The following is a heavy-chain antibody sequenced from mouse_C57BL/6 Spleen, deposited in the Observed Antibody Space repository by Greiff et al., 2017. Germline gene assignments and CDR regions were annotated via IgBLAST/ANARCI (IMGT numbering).Heavy chain of an antibody. J-gene: IGHJ2*01. V-gene: IGHV3-6*01. CDR3: AREDPYFDY. CDR1: GYSITSGYY. CDR2: ISYDGSN. Sequence: EVKLMESGPGLVQPSQSLSLTCSVTGYSITSGYYWNWIRQFPGNKLEWMGYISYDGSNNYNPSLKNRISITRDTSKNQFFLKLNSVTTEDTATYYCAREDPYFDYWGQGTTLTVSS.